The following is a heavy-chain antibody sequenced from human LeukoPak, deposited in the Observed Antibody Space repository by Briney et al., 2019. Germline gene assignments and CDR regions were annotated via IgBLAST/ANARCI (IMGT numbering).Heavy chain of an antibody. CDR1: GGSISSYY. CDR2: IYYSGST. CDR3: ARSPYYGSGSYYYAGFDY. D-gene: IGHD3-10*01. Sequence: SETLSLTCTVSGGSISSYYWSWIRQSPGRGLEWIGYIYYSGSTNYNPSLKSRVTISVDTSKNQFSLKLSSVTAADTAVYYCARSPYYGSGSYYYAGFDYWGQGTLVTVSS. V-gene: IGHV4-59*01. J-gene: IGHJ4*02.